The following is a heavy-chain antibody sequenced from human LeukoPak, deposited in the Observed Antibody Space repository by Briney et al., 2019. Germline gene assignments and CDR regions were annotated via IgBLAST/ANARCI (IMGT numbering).Heavy chain of an antibody. CDR2: IRSKAYGGTT. V-gene: IGHV3-49*03. Sequence: GGSLRLSCTASGFTFGDYAMSWFRQAPGKGLEWVGFIRSKAYGGTTEYAASVKGRFTISRDDSKSIAYLQMNSLKTEDTAVYYCTRERSDGSGSYYFDYWGQGTLVTVSS. CDR3: TRERSDGSGSYYFDY. J-gene: IGHJ4*02. D-gene: IGHD3-10*01. CDR1: GFTFGDYA.